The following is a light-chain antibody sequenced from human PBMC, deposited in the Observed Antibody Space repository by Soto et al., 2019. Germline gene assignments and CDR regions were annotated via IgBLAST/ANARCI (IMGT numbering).Light chain of an antibody. J-gene: IGKJ4*01. V-gene: IGKV1-5*03. CDR1: QSISSW. CDR2: KTS. Sequence: DIQMTQSPSTLSASVGDRVTITCRASQSISSWLAWYQQKPGKAPKLLIYKTSNLGSGVPSRFSGSGSGTAFSLTISSLQPDDFATYYCPQYKSFSLTFGGGTRVEVK. CDR3: PQYKSFSLT.